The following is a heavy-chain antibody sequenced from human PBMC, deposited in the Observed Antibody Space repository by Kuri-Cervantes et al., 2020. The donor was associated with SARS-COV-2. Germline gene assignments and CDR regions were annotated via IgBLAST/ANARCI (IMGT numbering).Heavy chain of an antibody. CDR3: ASEEIVAVRGKNYYYYYMDV. D-gene: IGHD3-22*01. CDR1: GYTLTSYY. CDR2: INPSGGST. V-gene: IGHV1-46*01. J-gene: IGHJ6*03. Sequence: ASVKVSCKASGYTLTSYYMHWVRQAPGQGLEWMGIINPSGGSTSYAQKFQGRVTMTRDTSTSTVYMELSSLRSEDTAVYYCASEEIVAVRGKNYYYYYMDVWGKGTTVTVSS.